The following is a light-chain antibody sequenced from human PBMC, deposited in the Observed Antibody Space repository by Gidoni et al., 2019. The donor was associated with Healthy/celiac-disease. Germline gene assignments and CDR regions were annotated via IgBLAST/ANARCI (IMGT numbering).Light chain of an antibody. Sequence: IVLTQSPGTLSLSPGERATLSCSASQSVSSSYLAWYQQKPGQAPRLLIYGASSRATGIPDRFSGSGSGTDFTLTISRLEPEDFAVYYCQQYGSSPLFTFXPXTKVDIK. V-gene: IGKV3-20*01. J-gene: IGKJ3*01. CDR2: GAS. CDR3: QQYGSSPLFT. CDR1: QSVSSSY.